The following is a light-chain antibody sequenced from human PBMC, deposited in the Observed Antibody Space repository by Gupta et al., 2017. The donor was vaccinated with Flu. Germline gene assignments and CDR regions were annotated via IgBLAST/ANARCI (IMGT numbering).Light chain of an antibody. CDR2: DAS. Sequence: EIVLTQSPATLSLSPGESATLSCGASQSVSKNNLAWYQHKPGLAPRLLIYDASSRATGIPDRFSGSGSGTDFTLTISRLEPEDLAVYFCQQDGSGPFTFGPGTKVDVK. V-gene: IGKV3D-20*01. J-gene: IGKJ3*01. CDR3: QQDGSGPFT. CDR1: QSVSKNN.